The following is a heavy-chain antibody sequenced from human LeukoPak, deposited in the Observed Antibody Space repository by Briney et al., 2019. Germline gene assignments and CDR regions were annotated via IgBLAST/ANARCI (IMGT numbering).Heavy chain of an antibody. CDR2: INKNGGST. D-gene: IGHD3-22*01. CDR1: GFTFSIYA. Sequence: GGSLRLSCAASGFTFSIYAMHWVRQAPGKGLEYVSGINKNGGSTYYADSVKGRFTISRDNSNNTLYLQMGFVRAEDMAVYYCVRTDYYDSSGYYDDFDYWGQGTLVTVSS. CDR3: VRTDYYDSSGYYDDFDY. V-gene: IGHV3-64*02. J-gene: IGHJ4*02.